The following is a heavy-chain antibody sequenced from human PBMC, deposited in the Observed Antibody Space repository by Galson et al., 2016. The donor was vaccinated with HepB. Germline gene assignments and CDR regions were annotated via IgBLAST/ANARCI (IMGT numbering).Heavy chain of an antibody. CDR1: GFTFSDYW. J-gene: IGHJ4*02. CDR3: AREDDYVWGTYRYTRTVPQYYFDY. D-gene: IGHD3-16*02. CDR2: IKGDGSVT. V-gene: IGHV3-74*01. Sequence: SLRLSCAASGFTFSDYWMHWVRQAPGKGLMWVSRIKGDGSVTDYADSVKGRFTISRDNSKNTLYLQMNSLRAEDTAVYYCAREDDYVWGTYRYTRTVPQYYFDYWGQGTLVTVSS.